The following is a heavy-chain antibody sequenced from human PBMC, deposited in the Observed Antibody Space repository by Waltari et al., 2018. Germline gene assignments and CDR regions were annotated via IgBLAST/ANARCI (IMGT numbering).Heavy chain of an antibody. J-gene: IGHJ4*02. CDR2: IIPIFGTA. V-gene: IGHV1-69*01. Sequence: QVQLVQSGAEVKKPGSSVKVSCKASGGPFSSHAIRWVRQAPGQGLEWMGGIIPIFGTANYAQKFQGRVTITADESTSTAYMELSSLRSEDTAVYYCARSIAARPHPFDYWGQGTLVTVSS. D-gene: IGHD6-6*01. CDR3: ARSIAARPHPFDY. CDR1: GGPFSSHA.